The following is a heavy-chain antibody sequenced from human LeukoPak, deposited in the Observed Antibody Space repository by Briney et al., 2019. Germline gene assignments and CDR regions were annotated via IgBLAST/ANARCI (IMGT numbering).Heavy chain of an antibody. V-gene: IGHV3-7*03. D-gene: IGHD5-12*01. Sequence: GGSLRLSCAASGFTFSSYSMSWVRQAPGKGLEWVANIKQDGSEKYYVDSVKGRFTISRDSAKNSLYLQMNSLRAEDTAVYYCARVRSGYVFAYWGQGTLVTVSS. CDR1: GFTFSSYS. CDR3: ARVRSGYVFAY. CDR2: IKQDGSEK. J-gene: IGHJ4*02.